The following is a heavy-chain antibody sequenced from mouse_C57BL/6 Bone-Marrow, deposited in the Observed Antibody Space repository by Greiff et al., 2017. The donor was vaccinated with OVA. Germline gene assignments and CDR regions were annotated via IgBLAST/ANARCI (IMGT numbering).Heavy chain of an antibody. V-gene: IGHV14-4*01. J-gene: IGHJ2*01. CDR2: LDPENGDT. CDR3: TTYRY. Sequence: VQLPQSGAELVRPGASVKLSCTASGFNINDDYMHWVKERPEQGLEWIGWLDPENGDTEYASKFQGKATITADTSSKTVYLHLSSLTSEDTSVYYCTTYRYWGQGTTLTVSS. CDR1: GFNINDDY.